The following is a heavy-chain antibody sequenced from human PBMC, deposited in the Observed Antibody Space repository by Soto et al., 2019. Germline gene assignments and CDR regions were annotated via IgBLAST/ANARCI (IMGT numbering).Heavy chain of an antibody. CDR2: ISYDGSNK. CDR3: ARGFGASTADLDY. Sequence: QVQLVESGGGVVQPGRSLRLSCAASGFTFSSYAMHWVRQAPGKGLEWVAVISYDGSNKYYADSVKGRFTISRDNSKNTLYLQMNSLRAEDTAVYYCARGFGASTADLDYWGQGTLVTVSS. D-gene: IGHD3-10*01. CDR1: GFTFSSYA. J-gene: IGHJ4*02. V-gene: IGHV3-30-3*01.